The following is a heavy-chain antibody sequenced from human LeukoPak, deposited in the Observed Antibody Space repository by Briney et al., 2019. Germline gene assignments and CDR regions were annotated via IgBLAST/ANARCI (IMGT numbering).Heavy chain of an antibody. J-gene: IGHJ4*02. V-gene: IGHV4-38-2*02. D-gene: IGHD1-26*01. Sequence: SETLSLTCTVSGYSISSGYYWGWIRQPPGKGLEWIGSIYHSGSTYYNPSLMSRVTMSVDTSNNQFSLRLSSATAADTAVYYCGRGVVGATALGYWGQGILVTVAS. CDR2: IYHSGST. CDR3: GRGVVGATALGY. CDR1: GYSISSGYY.